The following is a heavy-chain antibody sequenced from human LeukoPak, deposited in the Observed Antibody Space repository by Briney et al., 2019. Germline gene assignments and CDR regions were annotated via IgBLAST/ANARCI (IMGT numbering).Heavy chain of an antibody. CDR1: GYTFTSYY. V-gene: IGHV1-46*01. CDR3: ARAGYCSGGSCYSGNWFDP. Sequence: ASVKVSCKASGYTFTSYYMHWVRQAPGQGLEWMGIINPSGGSTSYAQKFQGRVTMTRDTSTSTVYMELSSLRSEDTAAYYCARAGYCSGGSCYSGNWFDPWGQGTLVTVSS. J-gene: IGHJ5*02. CDR2: INPSGGST. D-gene: IGHD2-15*01.